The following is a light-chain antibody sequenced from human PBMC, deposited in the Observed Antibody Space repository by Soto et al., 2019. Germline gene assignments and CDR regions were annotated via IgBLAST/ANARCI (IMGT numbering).Light chain of an antibody. V-gene: IGKV1-5*01. CDR3: QHYHYYRGG. CDR2: DAS. Sequence: DVQMTQSPSALSASVGDRVTITCRASQSISRSLAWYQQKPGKAPNLLMYDASTLERGVPSRFSGSASGTEFILTISSLQPDDFAAYFCQHYHYYRGGFGGGTKVEIK. J-gene: IGKJ4*01. CDR1: QSISRS.